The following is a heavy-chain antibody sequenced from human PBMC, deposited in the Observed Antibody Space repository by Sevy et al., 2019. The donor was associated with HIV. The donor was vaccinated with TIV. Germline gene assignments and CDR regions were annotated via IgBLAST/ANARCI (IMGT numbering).Heavy chain of an antibody. Sequence: GESLKISCTASGFTFSNYVMHWVRQAPGKGLEWVALISYDGSNKYFADSVKGRFTISRDNSRNTLYLQMNSLRVEDTALYYCAKDRVFAFFDSWGQGTLVTVSS. V-gene: IGHV3-30*18. J-gene: IGHJ4*02. CDR2: ISYDGSNK. CDR1: GFTFSNYV. CDR3: AKDRVFAFFDS. D-gene: IGHD3-10*02.